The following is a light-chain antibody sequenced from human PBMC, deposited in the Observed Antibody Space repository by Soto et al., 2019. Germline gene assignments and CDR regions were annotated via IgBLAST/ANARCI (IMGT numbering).Light chain of an antibody. CDR3: LLSYTGRLYV. J-gene: IGLJ1*01. Sequence: QAVVTQEPSLTVSPGGTVTLTCGSSTGPVTNGHFPYWFQQKSGQAPMPLIYDTDNKHSSTPARFSASLLGDKAALTLSGALPEDEADYYCLLSYTGRLYVFGPGTKLTVL. CDR2: DTD. CDR1: TGPVTNGHF. V-gene: IGLV7-46*01.